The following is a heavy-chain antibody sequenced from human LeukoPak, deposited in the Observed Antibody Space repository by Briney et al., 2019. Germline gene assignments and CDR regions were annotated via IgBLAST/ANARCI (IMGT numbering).Heavy chain of an antibody. J-gene: IGHJ5*02. V-gene: IGHV4-38-2*01. CDR1: GYSISSGYY. D-gene: IGHD2-2*01. CDR2: IYHSGST. Sequence: PSETLSRTCSVSGYSISSGYYWGWIRQSPGKGLEWIGTIYHSGSTYFNPSLKSRVTISVDTSKNQFSLKLRSVTAADTAVYYCARRIAAMVWFDPWGQGTLVTVSS. CDR3: ARRIAAMVWFDP.